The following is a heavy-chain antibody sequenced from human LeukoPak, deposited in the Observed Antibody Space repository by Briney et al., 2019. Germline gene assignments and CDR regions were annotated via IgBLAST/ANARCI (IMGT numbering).Heavy chain of an antibody. D-gene: IGHD6-19*01. Sequence: GESLKISCQASGYSFTSQWIGWMRQMPGKRLEWMGIIHPDDSDTRYSPSFQGQVTISADKSISTAYLQWSSLKASDSAMYYCARHGKYYSGSHYFDFWGQGTLITVSS. V-gene: IGHV5-51*01. CDR3: ARHGKYYSGSHYFDF. J-gene: IGHJ4*02. CDR2: IHPDDSDT. CDR1: GYSFTSQW.